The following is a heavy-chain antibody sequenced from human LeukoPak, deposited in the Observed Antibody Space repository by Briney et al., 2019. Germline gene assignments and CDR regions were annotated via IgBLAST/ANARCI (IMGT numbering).Heavy chain of an antibody. D-gene: IGHD2-2*01. CDR3: ARHAGYCSTTSCSWRSWFDP. V-gene: IGHV5-51*01. CDR1: GYRFTSYW. Sequence: GESLKISCKGSGYRFTSYWIGWVRQMPGQGLEWMGIIYPGDSDTRYSPSFQGQVTHSADKSINPAYLQWSSLKASDTAMYYCARHAGYCSTTSCSWRSWFDPWGQGTLVSVSS. CDR2: IYPGDSDT. J-gene: IGHJ5*02.